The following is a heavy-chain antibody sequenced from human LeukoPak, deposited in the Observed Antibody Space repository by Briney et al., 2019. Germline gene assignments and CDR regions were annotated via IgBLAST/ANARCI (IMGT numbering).Heavy chain of an antibody. CDR1: GDSIRSYY. J-gene: IGHJ3*02. D-gene: IGHD1-7*01. CDR3: AREGGNYLGDAFDI. Sequence: SETLSLNCTVSGDSIRSYYWSWIRLPPGMRLEWIGYIYYSGSTNYNPSLKSRVTISLDTSNNQFSLKLSSVTAADTAVYYCAREGGNYLGDAFDIWGKGTMVTVSS. CDR2: IYYSGST. V-gene: IGHV4-59*01.